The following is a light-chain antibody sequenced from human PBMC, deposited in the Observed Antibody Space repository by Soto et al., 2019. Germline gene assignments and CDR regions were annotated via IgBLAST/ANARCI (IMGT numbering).Light chain of an antibody. J-gene: IGLJ2*01. Sequence: QSALTQPASVSGSPGQSITISCTGTSSDIGGYNFVSWYQHNPGKAPKLMIYEVNNRPSGVSSRFSGSKSGNTASLTISGLQTEDEADYYCSSFTTSSTLVVFGGGTKVTVL. CDR1: SSDIGGYNF. V-gene: IGLV2-14*01. CDR3: SSFTTSSTLVV. CDR2: EVN.